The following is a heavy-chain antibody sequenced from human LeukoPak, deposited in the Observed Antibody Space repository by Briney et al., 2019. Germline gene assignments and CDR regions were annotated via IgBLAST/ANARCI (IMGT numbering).Heavy chain of an antibody. CDR3: ARAASLDY. Sequence: GASVKVSCKASGYTFTSYAMNWVRQAPGQGLEWMGWINTNTGKPTYAQGFTGRFVFPLDSSVSTAYLQINSLNAEGTAVYYCARAASLDYWGQGTLVTVSS. CDR1: GYTFTSYA. V-gene: IGHV7-4-1*02. J-gene: IGHJ4*02. D-gene: IGHD2-2*01. CDR2: INTNTGKP.